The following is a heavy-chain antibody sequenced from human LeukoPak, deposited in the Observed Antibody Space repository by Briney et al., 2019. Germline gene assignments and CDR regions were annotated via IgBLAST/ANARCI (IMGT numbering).Heavy chain of an antibody. CDR2: ISSSSSYI. Sequence: GGSLRLSCAASGFTFSSYNMNGVRQAPGKGLEWVSSISSSSSYIYYADSVKGRFTISRDNAKNSLYLQMNSLRAEDTAVYYCASIQNFGELSYWGQGTLVTVSS. CDR3: ASIQNFGELSY. V-gene: IGHV3-21*01. D-gene: IGHD3-10*01. J-gene: IGHJ4*02. CDR1: GFTFSSYN.